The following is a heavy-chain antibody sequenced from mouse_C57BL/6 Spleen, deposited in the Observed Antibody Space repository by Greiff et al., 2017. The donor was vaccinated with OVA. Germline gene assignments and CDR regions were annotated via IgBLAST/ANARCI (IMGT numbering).Heavy chain of an antibody. CDR1: GYTFTSYW. CDR2: IDPSDSET. CDR3: ARYDYDDSWFAY. Sequence: VKLQQPGAELVRPGSSVKLSCKASGYTFTSYWMHWVKQRPIQGLEWIGNIDPSDSETHYNQKFKDKATLTVDKSSSTAYMQLSSLTSEDSAVYYCARYDYDDSWFAYWGQGTLVTVSA. J-gene: IGHJ3*01. D-gene: IGHD2-4*01. V-gene: IGHV1-52*01.